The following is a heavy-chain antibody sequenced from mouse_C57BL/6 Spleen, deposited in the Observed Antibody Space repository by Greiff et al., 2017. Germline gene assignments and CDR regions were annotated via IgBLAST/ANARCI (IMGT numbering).Heavy chain of an antibody. D-gene: IGHD2-1*01. CDR1: GYAFSSYW. J-gene: IGHJ4*01. Sequence: QVQLQQSGAELVKPGASVKISCKASGYAFSSYWMNWVKQRPGKGLEWIGQIYPGDGDTNYNGKFKGKATLTADKSSSTAYMQLSSLTSEDSAVYFCARDGNYVDYYAMDYWGQGTSVTVSS. CDR2: IYPGDGDT. V-gene: IGHV1-80*01. CDR3: ARDGNYVDYYAMDY.